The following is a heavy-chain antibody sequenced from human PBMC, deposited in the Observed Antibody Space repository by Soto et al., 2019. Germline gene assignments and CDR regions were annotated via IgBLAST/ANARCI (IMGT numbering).Heavy chain of an antibody. V-gene: IGHV1-8*01. D-gene: IGHD6-13*01. CDR1: GYNFTSYD. Sequence: QVQLVQSGAEVKKPGAAVKVSCKASGYNFTSYDINWVRQATGQGLEWMGWMNPNSGNTGYAQKSKCRVTMTRNTSISTDYMELSSMRSEYTTVYYSASGVIAEALKVGMDVWGQWTTVTVSS. CDR3: ASGVIAEALKVGMDV. J-gene: IGHJ6*02. CDR2: MNPNSGNT.